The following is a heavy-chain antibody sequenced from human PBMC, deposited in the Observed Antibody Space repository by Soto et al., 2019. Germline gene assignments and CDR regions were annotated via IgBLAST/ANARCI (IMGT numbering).Heavy chain of an antibody. CDR3: AREFPYYVSSDSYLDY. D-gene: IGHD3-16*01. V-gene: IGHV4-38-2*02. J-gene: IGHJ4*02. Sequence: SETLSLTCAVSGYSISSGYYWGWIRQPPGKGLEWIGSIYHSGSTYYNPSLKSRVTISVDTSKNQFSLKLSSVTAADTAVYYCAREFPYYVSSDSYLDYWGQGALVTVSS. CDR2: IYHSGST. CDR1: GYSISSGYY.